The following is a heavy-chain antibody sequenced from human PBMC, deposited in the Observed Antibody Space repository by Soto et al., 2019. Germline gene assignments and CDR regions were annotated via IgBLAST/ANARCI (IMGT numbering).Heavy chain of an antibody. CDR3: ARSTLGVLNYFES. CDR2: IFPLTDIP. J-gene: IGHJ4*02. Sequence: QVQLVQSGTEVKQPGSSVKVSCKASGGTFRNYPINWVRQAPGQGLEWMGSIFPLTDIPDYAQNFQARLTISADKSTSTAYMELSGLTSDDTAMYFCARSTLGVLNYFESWGQGTLVTVSS. CDR1: GGTFRNYP. V-gene: IGHV1-69*02. D-gene: IGHD1-1*01.